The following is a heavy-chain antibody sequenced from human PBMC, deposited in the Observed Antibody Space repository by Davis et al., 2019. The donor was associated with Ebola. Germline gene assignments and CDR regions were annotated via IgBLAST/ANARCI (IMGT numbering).Heavy chain of an antibody. CDR2: IYTSGST. Sequence: MPGGSLRLSCTVSGGSISSYYWSWIRQPAGKGLEWFGLIYTSGSTNYNPSLKSRVTMSVDRSKNQFSLRLSSVTAADTAVYYCARDISVGTVAGTWAGYYFDYWGQGTLVTVSS. CDR1: GGSISSYY. CDR3: ARDISVGTVAGTWAGYYFDY. J-gene: IGHJ4*02. V-gene: IGHV4-4*07. D-gene: IGHD6-19*01.